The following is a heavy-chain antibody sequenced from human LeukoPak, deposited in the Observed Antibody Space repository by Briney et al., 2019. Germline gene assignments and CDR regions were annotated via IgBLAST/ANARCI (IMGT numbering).Heavy chain of an antibody. CDR3: ARDGADNSGYYFGSL. D-gene: IGHD3-22*01. CDR1: GFTFSSYS. J-gene: IGHJ3*01. CDR2: IYNGGSP. V-gene: IGHV3-53*01. Sequence: SGGSLRLSCAASGFTFSSYSMNWVRQAPGKGLEWVSVIYNGGSPDYADSAKGRFTISTDNSKNTLYLQMNSLRVEDTAVYYCARDGADNSGYYFGSLWGQGTVVTVSS.